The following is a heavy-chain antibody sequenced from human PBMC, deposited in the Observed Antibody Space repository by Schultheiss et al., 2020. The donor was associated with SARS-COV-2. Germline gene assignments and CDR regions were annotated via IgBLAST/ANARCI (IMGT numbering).Heavy chain of an antibody. CDR3: ARHVDYYDSSGYYRIYYFDY. J-gene: IGHJ4*02. Sequence: SQTLSLTCTVSGGSISSGGYYWSWIRQPPGKGLEWIGYIYYSGSTNYNPSLKSRVTISVDTSKNQFSLKLSSVTAADTAVYYCARHVDYYDSSGYYRIYYFDYWGQGTLVTVSS. CDR1: GGSISSGGYY. V-gene: IGHV4-61*08. D-gene: IGHD3-22*01. CDR2: IYYSGST.